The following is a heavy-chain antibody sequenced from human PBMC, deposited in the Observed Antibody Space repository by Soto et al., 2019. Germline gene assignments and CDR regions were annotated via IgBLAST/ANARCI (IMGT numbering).Heavy chain of an antibody. CDR1: GDTFTDYY. J-gene: IGHJ4*02. Sequence: QVQLMQSGAEVKKPGASVKVSCKASGDTFTDYYIHWVRQAPGQGLEWMGTVNPSGGHTTYAQHFLGRLTMTRDTSTSTLYMELTSLTSDDTAISYCARGGHVVVVTAALDYWGQGTLVTVSS. V-gene: IGHV1-46*01. D-gene: IGHD2-21*02. CDR2: VNPSGGHT. CDR3: ARGGHVVVVTAALDY.